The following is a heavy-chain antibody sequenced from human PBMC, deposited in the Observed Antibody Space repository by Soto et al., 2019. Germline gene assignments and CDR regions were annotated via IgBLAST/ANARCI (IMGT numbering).Heavy chain of an antibody. V-gene: IGHV1-3*01. D-gene: IGHD2-21*02. Sequence: ASVKVSCKASGYTFTSYAMHWVRQAPGQRLEWMGWINAGNGNTKYSQKFQGRVTITRDTSASTAYMELSSLRSEDTAVYYCERSIVVVTLLDYWGQRTPVTVSS. CDR1: GYTFTSYA. J-gene: IGHJ4*02. CDR2: INAGNGNT. CDR3: ERSIVVVTLLDY.